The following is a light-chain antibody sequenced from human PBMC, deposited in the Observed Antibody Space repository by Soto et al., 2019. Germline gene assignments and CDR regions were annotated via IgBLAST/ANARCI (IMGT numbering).Light chain of an antibody. V-gene: IGLV2-14*01. CDR2: DVS. J-gene: IGLJ1*01. Sequence: QSVLTQPASVSGSPGQSITISCTGTSSDVGSYKYVSWYQQHPGQAPQLMIYDVSNRPSGASDPFSGSKSGNTASLTISGLQAEDEADYYCNSYTGTSALVFGTGTKVTV. CDR1: SSDVGSYKY. CDR3: NSYTGTSALV.